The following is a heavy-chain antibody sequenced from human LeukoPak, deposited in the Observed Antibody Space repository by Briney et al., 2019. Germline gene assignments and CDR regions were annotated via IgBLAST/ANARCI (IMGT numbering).Heavy chain of an antibody. V-gene: IGHV1-3*01. Sequence: ASVKVSCKASGYTFTSYAMHWVRQAPGQRLEWMGWINAGNGNTKYSQNFQGRVTITADESTSTAYMELSSLRSEDTAVYYCATSYGPNPFDYWGQGTLVTVSS. CDR3: ATSYGPNPFDY. CDR2: INAGNGNT. J-gene: IGHJ4*02. D-gene: IGHD5-18*01. CDR1: GYTFTSYA.